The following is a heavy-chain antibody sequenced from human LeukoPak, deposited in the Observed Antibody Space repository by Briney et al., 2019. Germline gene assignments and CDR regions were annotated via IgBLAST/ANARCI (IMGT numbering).Heavy chain of an antibody. Sequence: GGSLRLSCAASGFTFSSYAMHWVRQAPGKGLEWVAVISYDGSNKYYADSVKGRFTISRDNSKNTLYLQMNSLRAEDTAVYYCARGPMVRGPDYWGQGTLVTVSS. CDR3: ARGPMVRGPDY. V-gene: IGHV3-30*04. CDR2: ISYDGSNK. CDR1: GFTFSSYA. D-gene: IGHD3-10*01. J-gene: IGHJ4*02.